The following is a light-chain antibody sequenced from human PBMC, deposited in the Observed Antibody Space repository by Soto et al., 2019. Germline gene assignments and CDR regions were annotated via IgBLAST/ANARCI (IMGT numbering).Light chain of an antibody. Sequence: DIQMTQSPSAMSASVGDRVTITCRASQGISNYLAWFQQKPGKVPKRLIYAASSLQSGVPSRFSGSRSGTEFTRTSSSMPPEDFATNYGLQHNSYPLTSGEGTKVEIQ. V-gene: IGKV1-17*03. J-gene: IGKJ4*01. CDR3: LQHNSYPLT. CDR1: QGISNY. CDR2: AAS.